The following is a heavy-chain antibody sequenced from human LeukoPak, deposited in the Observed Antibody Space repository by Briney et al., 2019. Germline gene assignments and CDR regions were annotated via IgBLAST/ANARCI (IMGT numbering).Heavy chain of an antibody. CDR1: GITLSNYG. D-gene: IGHD3-22*01. CDR3: AKRGVVIRVILVGFHREAYYFDS. CDR2: ISDSGGRT. V-gene: IGHV3-23*01. J-gene: IGHJ4*02. Sequence: GGSLRLSCAVSGITLSNYGMSWVRQAPGKGLEWVAGISDSGGRTNYADSVKGRFTISRDNPKNTPYLQMNSLRAEDTAVYFCAKRGVVIRVILVGFHREAYYFDSWGQGALVTVCS.